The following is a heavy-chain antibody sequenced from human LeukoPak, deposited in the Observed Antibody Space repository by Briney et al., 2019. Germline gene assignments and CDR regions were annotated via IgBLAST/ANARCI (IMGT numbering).Heavy chain of an antibody. CDR2: ISGSGGST. Sequence: PGGSLRLSCAASGFTFSSYAMNWVRQAPGKGMERVSSISGSGGSTYYADSVKGRFTISRDNSKNTLYLQMNSLRAGDTAVYYCAKAATVTTDLDYWGQGTLVTVSS. V-gene: IGHV3-23*01. J-gene: IGHJ4*02. D-gene: IGHD4-11*01. CDR3: AKAATVTTDLDY. CDR1: GFTFSSYA.